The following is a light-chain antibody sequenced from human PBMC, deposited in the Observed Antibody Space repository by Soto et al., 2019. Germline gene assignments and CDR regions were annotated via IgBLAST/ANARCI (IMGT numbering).Light chain of an antibody. CDR3: SSYTRASTPLV. CDR1: GSDVGGYNY. CDR2: DVS. V-gene: IGLV2-14*01. J-gene: IGLJ2*01. Sequence: QSALTQPASVSGSPGQSITISCTGTGSDVGGYNYVSWYQQHPGKAPKVMIYDVSNRPSGVSNRFSGSKSGNTASLTISGLQAEDEADYYCSSYTRASTPLVFGGGTQVPVL.